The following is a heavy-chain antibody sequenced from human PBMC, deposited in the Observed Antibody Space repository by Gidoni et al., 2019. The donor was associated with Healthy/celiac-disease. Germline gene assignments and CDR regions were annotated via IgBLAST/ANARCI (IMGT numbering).Heavy chain of an antibody. J-gene: IGHJ5*02. V-gene: IGHV3-23*01. Sequence: EVQLLESGGCLVQPGGSLRLSCASSGFTFSSYAMSWVRQAPGKGLEWVSAISGSGGSTYYADSGKGRCTISRDNSKNTLYLQMNSLRAEDTAVYYCAKDLQQLVPGYWFDPWGQGTLVTVSS. CDR2: ISGSGGST. CDR3: AKDLQQLVPGYWFDP. D-gene: IGHD6-13*01. CDR1: GFTFSSYA.